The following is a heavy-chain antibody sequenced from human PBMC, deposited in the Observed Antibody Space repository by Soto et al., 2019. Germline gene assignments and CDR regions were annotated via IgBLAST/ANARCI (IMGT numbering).Heavy chain of an antibody. V-gene: IGHV3-33*01. Sequence: QVQLLESGGGVVQPGRSLRLSCAASGFSFSSYGMHWVRQAPGKGLEWVAVIWYDGSNKYYAESVKGRFTISRDNSKNTVYLQMNRLRAEDTAVYYCARASQAYGMDVWGQGTTVTVSS. CDR3: ARASQAYGMDV. J-gene: IGHJ6*02. CDR2: IWYDGSNK. CDR1: GFSFSSYG.